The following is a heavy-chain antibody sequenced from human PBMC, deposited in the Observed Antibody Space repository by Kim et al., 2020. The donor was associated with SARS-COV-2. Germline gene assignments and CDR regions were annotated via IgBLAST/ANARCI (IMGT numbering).Heavy chain of an antibody. CDR3: VKNNRRRLLSNSTFDI. D-gene: IGHD3-16*01. V-gene: IGHV3-64D*09. Sequence: VKGRFTISRDNSKNTLYRQMSSLRAEDTAVYYCVKNNRRRLLSNSTFDIWGQGTMVTVSS. J-gene: IGHJ3*02.